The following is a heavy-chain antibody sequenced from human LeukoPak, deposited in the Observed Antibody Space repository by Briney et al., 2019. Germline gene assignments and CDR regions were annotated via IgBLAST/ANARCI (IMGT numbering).Heavy chain of an antibody. CDR3: AKHRYGQYYYGMDV. CDR1: GFTFSNHA. J-gene: IGHJ6*02. V-gene: IGHV3-23*01. Sequence: GGSLRLSCAASGFTFSNHAMSWVRLAPGKGLEWVSAIFASGASTYYGDSVKGRFTISRDNSKSTLYLQMNSLRVEDTAVYFCAKHRYGQYYYGMDVWGQGTTVTVSS. CDR2: IFASGAST. D-gene: IGHD5-18*01.